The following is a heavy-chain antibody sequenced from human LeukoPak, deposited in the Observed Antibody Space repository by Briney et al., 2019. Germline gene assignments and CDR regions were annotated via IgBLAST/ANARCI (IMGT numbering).Heavy chain of an antibody. CDR2: MHPNSGNT. V-gene: IGHV1-8*01. J-gene: IGHJ5*02. D-gene: IGHD3-10*01. CDR3: ARNFVLLWFGELLSGTGGWFDP. CDR1: RYTYTSYD. Sequence: ALVKASCKASRYTYTSYDINWVRQATGQELEGMGWMHPNSGNTGYTQKFQGRVTMTRNTSISTAYMELSSLRSEDTAVHYCARNFVLLWFGELLSGTGGWFDPWGQGSLVTVSS.